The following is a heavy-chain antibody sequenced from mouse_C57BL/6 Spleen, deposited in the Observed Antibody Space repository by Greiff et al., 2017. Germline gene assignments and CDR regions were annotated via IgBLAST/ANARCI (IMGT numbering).Heavy chain of an antibody. CDR3: ASDGYSYWYFDV. CDR1: GFTFSASG. CDR2: ISSGSSTI. D-gene: IGHD2-3*01. J-gene: IGHJ1*03. V-gene: IGHV5-17*01. Sequence: EVQLVESGGGLVKPGGSLKLYCAASGFTFSASGMHWVRQAPEKGLEWVAYISSGSSTIYYAETVKGRFTISRDNAKNTLFLQMTSLRSEDTAMYYCASDGYSYWYFDVWGTWTTVTVSS.